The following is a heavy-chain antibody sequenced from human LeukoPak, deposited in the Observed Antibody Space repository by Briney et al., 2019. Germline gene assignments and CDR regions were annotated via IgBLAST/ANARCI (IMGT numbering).Heavy chain of an antibody. CDR3: ARGIVVVVAATNWFDP. V-gene: IGHV4-38-2*02. D-gene: IGHD2-15*01. CDR2: IYHSGST. J-gene: IGHJ5*02. CDR1: GYSISSGYY. Sequence: ASETLSLTCTVSGYSISSGYYWGWIRQPPGKGLEWIGSIYHSGSTYYNPSLKSRVTISVDTSKNQFSLKLSPVTAADTAVYYCARGIVVVVAATNWFDPWGQGTLVTVSS.